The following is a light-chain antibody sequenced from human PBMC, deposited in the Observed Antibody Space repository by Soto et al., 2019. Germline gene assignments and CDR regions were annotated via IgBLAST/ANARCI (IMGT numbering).Light chain of an antibody. CDR3: QSYDSSLSGVV. Sequence: QSVPTQPPSVSRAPGQRVTISCTGSSSNIGAGYDVHWYQQLPGTAPKLLIYGNSNRPSGVPDRFSGSKSGTSASLAITGLQAEDEAHYYCQSYDSSLSGVVFGGGTKVTFL. V-gene: IGLV1-40*01. J-gene: IGLJ2*01. CDR2: GNS. CDR1: SSNIGAGYD.